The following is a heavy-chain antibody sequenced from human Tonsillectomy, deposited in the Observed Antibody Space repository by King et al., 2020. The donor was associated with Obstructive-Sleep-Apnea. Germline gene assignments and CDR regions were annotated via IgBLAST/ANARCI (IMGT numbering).Heavy chain of an antibody. D-gene: IGHD2/OR15-2a*01. CDR1: GFTFSGYW. J-gene: IGHJ5*02. V-gene: IGHV3-74*01. CDR2: INYDGSTT. CDR3: TRDFLAGFDP. Sequence: VQLVESGGGLVQPGGSLRLSCVASGFTFSGYWMHWVRQGPGKGRVWGSWINYDGSTTRDADSVGGRCTISRDNAKNTLYLQMNSLRAKDTSVYYCTRDFLAGFDPWGQGTLVTVSS.